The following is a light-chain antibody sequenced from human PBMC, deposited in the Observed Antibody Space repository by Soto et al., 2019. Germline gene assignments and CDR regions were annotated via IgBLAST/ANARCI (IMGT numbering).Light chain of an antibody. J-gene: IGKJ4*01. CDR2: DAS. CDR3: QQYDDLPLT. V-gene: IGKV1-33*01. CDR1: QDAINY. Sequence: DITLTQSPSSLSASVGDRVSSTCQASQDAINYLNWYQQKQGKAPKLLISDASNLETGVPSRFTGSGSGTHFTLTITNLQAEECATYFCQQYDDLPLTFGGGNHVE.